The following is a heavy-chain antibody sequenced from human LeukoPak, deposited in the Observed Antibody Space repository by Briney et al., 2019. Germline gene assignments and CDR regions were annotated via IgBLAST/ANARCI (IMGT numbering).Heavy chain of an antibody. D-gene: IGHD3-22*01. CDR1: GYTFTSYG. CDR2: ISAYNGNT. V-gene: IGHV1-18*01. J-gene: IGHJ4*02. CDR3: ARDRYYYDSSGEFDY. Sequence: ASVKVSCKASGYTFTSYGISWVRQAPGQGLEWMGWISAYNGNTNYAQKLQGRVTMTTDTSTSTAYMELRSLRSDDTAVYYCARDRYYYDSSGEFDYWGQGTLVTVSS.